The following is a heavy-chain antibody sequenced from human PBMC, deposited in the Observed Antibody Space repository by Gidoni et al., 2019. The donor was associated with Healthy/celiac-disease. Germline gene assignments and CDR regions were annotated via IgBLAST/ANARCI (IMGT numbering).Heavy chain of an antibody. Sequence: EVQLVESGGGLIQPGGSLRLSCAASGFTVSSNYMSWVRQAPGKGLEWVSVIYSGGSTYYADSVKGRFTISRDNSKNTLYLQMNSLRAEDTAVYYCARVSPPPYYYYGMDVWGQGTTVTVSS. V-gene: IGHV3-53*01. CDR2: IYSGGST. J-gene: IGHJ6*02. CDR1: GFTVSSNY. CDR3: ARVSPPPYYYYGMDV.